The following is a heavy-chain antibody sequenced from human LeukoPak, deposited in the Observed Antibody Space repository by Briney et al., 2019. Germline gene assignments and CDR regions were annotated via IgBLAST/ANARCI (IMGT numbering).Heavy chain of an antibody. Sequence: PGVSLRLSCVASGFAFSSYWMSWVRQAPGKGLEWVANIKQDGGEKYYVDSVKGRFTISRDNAKNSLFLQMNSLRVEDTAVYYCARLGGSYYTYWGQGTLVTVSS. CDR2: IKQDGGEK. J-gene: IGHJ4*02. D-gene: IGHD1-26*01. CDR1: GFAFSSYW. CDR3: ARLGGSYYTY. V-gene: IGHV3-7*01.